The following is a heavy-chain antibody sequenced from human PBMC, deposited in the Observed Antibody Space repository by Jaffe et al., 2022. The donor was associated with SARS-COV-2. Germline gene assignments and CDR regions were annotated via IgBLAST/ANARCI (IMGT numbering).Heavy chain of an antibody. V-gene: IGHV3-48*01. Sequence: EVQLVESGGGLVQPGGSLRLSCAASGFTFSSYSMNWVRQAPGKGLEWVSYISSSSSNIYYADSVKGRFTISRDNAKNSLYLQMNSLRVEDTAVYYCASALWFGEVIDYWGQGTLVTVSS. CDR1: GFTFSSYS. CDR3: ASALWFGEVIDY. D-gene: IGHD3-10*01. CDR2: ISSSSSNI. J-gene: IGHJ4*02.